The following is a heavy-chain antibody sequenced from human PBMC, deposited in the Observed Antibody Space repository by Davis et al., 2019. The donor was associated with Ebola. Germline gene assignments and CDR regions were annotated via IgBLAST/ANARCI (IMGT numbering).Heavy chain of an antibody. D-gene: IGHD3-3*01. V-gene: IGHV1-2*04. Sequence: ASVKVSCKASGYTFTGYYMHWVRQAPGQGLEWMGWINPNSGGTNYAQKFQGWVTMTRDTSISTAYMELSRLRSDDTAVYYCARLKITIFGVVQRNDNWFDPWGQGTLVTVSS. J-gene: IGHJ5*02. CDR3: ARLKITIFGVVQRNDNWFDP. CDR2: INPNSGGT. CDR1: GYTFTGYY.